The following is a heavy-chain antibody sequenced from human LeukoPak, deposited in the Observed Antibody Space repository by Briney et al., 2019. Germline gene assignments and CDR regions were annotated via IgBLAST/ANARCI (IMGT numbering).Heavy chain of an antibody. V-gene: IGHV3-53*01. CDR2: IYSGGST. CDR1: GFTFSNYA. J-gene: IGHJ6*02. CDR3: AREDYGMDV. Sequence: GGSLRLSCAASGFTFSNYAMSWVRQAPGKGLEWVSVIYSGGSTYYADSVKGRFTISRDNSKNMLYLQMNSLRAEDAAVYYCAREDYGMDVWGQGTTVTVSS.